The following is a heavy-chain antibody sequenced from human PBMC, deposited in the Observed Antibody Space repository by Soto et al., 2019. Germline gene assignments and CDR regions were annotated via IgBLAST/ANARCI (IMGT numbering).Heavy chain of an antibody. V-gene: IGHV3-15*02. D-gene: IGHD1-1*01. CDR1: GFTFNNAR. J-gene: IGHJ4*02. CDR3: XXXXAAXVGTLSY. CDR2: IDGGKT. Sequence: EVQLVESGGALVEPGGSLRLSCAASGFTFNNARMSWVRQAPGKGLDWVGRIDGGKTDFAAPVEGRFTFSRDDSRNTLFLQXXXXXXXXXXXXXXXXXXAAXVGTLSYWGQGTLVTVSS.